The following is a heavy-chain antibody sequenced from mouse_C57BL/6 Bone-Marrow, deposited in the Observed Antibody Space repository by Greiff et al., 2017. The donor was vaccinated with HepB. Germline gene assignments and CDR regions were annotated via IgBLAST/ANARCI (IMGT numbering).Heavy chain of an antibody. D-gene: IGHD2-2*01. CDR1: GFNIKDDY. V-gene: IGHV14-4*01. CDR3: TTNYGYDPHYAMDY. CDR2: IDPENGDT. J-gene: IGHJ4*01. Sequence: EVQLQQSGAELVRPGASVKLSCTASGFNIKDDYMHWVKQRPEQGLEWIGWIDPENGDTEYASKFQGKATITADTSSNTAYLQLSSLTSEDTAVYYCTTNYGYDPHYAMDYWGQGTSVTVSS.